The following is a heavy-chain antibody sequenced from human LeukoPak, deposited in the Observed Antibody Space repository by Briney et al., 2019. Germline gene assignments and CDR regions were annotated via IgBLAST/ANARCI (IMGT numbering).Heavy chain of an antibody. CDR1: GYTFTSYY. CDR2: ISPSGGST. J-gene: IGHJ4*02. CDR3: AREGDYGSGSYWYFDY. Sequence: ASVKVSCKASGYTFTSYYMHWVRQAPGQGLEWMGIISPSGGSTSYAQKFQGRVTMTRDTSTSTVYMELSSLRSEDTAVYYCAREGDYGSGSYWYFDYWGQGTLVTVSS. D-gene: IGHD3-10*01. V-gene: IGHV1-46*01.